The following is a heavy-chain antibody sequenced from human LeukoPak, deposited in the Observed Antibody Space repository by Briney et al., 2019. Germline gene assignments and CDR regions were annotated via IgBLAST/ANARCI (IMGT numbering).Heavy chain of an antibody. CDR2: IYYSGST. V-gene: IGHV4-39*07. CDR3: ATSCSSCPFDY. CDR1: GGSISSSSYY. J-gene: IGHJ4*02. D-gene: IGHD2-2*01. Sequence: SETLSLTCTVSGGSISSSSYYWGWIRQPPGKGLEWIGSIYYSGSTYYNPSLKSRVTISVDTSKNQFSLKLSSVTAADTAVYYCATSCSSCPFDYWGQGTLVTVSS.